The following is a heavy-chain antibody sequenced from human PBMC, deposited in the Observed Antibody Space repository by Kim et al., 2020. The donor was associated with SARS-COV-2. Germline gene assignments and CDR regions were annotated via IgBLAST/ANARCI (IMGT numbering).Heavy chain of an antibody. D-gene: IGHD3-16*01. CDR3: FADIDGDPSAYTI. Sequence: YADSVKGRFTVSRDNSKHTLYLQMNSLRAEDTAIYYCFADIDGDPSAYTIWGQGTLVTVSS. V-gene: IGHV3-23*01. J-gene: IGHJ4*02.